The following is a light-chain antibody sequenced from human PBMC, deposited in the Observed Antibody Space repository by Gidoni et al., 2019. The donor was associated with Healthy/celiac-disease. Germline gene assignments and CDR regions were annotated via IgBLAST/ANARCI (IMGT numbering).Light chain of an antibody. Sequence: EIVLTQSPATLSLSPGERATLSCRASQSVSSYLAWYQQKPGQAPRLLIYDASNRATGIPARFSGSGSGTDFTLTISSLEPEDFAVYYCQQRSNWPSMYTFGQXTKLEIK. CDR2: DAS. CDR3: QQRSNWPSMYT. CDR1: QSVSSY. J-gene: IGKJ2*01. V-gene: IGKV3-11*01.